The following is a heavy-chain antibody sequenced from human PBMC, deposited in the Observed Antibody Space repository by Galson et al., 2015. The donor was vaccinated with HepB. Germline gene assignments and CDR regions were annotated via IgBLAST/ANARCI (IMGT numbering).Heavy chain of an antibody. V-gene: IGHV1-69*13. CDR3: ARDYDFWSGYFDY. CDR1: GGTFSSYA. CDR2: IIPIFGTA. J-gene: IGHJ4*02. D-gene: IGHD3-3*01. Sequence: SVKVSCKASGGTFSSYAISWVRQAPGQGLEWMGGIIPIFGTANYAQKFQGRVTITADESTSTAYMELSSLRSEDTAVYYCARDYDFWSGYFDYWGQGTLVTVSS.